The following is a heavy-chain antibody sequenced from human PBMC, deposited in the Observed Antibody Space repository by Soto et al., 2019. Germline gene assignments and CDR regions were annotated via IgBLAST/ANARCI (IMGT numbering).Heavy chain of an antibody. CDR2: ISDSGGNT. J-gene: IGHJ6*02. Sequence: EVHLLESGGGLVQPGGSLRLSCAASGFTFSSYAMSWVRQAAGKGLEWVSDISDSGGNTYYADSVKGRFTISRDSSTNTLDLQTNSLRAEDTAVYYCAKGRAPFLGRGMDFWGQGTTVTVSS. CDR1: GFTFSSYA. CDR3: AKGRAPFLGRGMDF. V-gene: IGHV3-23*01.